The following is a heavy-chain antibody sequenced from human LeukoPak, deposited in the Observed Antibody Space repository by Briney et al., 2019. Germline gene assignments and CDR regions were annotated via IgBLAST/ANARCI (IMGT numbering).Heavy chain of an antibody. CDR1: GFTFSSYA. V-gene: IGHV3-23*01. D-gene: IGHD6-19*01. CDR2: ISGGGST. CDR3: ARGPQWLIDY. Sequence: PGGSLRLSCAASGFTFSSYAMSWVRQAPGKGLEWVSGISGGGSTVYAESVKGRFIISRDNSKNTLHLQMNSLRAEDTAVYYCARGPQWLIDYWGQGTLVTVSS. J-gene: IGHJ4*02.